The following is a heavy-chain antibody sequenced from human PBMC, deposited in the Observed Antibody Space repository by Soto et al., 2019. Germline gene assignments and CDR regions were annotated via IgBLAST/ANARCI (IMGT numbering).Heavy chain of an antibody. J-gene: IGHJ4*02. D-gene: IGHD3-16*01. Sequence: QVQRVESGGGVVQPGTSLRLSCVGSGFTFRRDVIHWVRQAPGKGLELVALTSYDGSNNFYGDSVKGRFTISRHNSRNTVELQMDSLTFEDTALDYCARWGTTGGLDVWGQGALVSVSS. CDR2: TSYDGSNN. CDR3: ARWGTTGGLDV. V-gene: IGHV3-33*05. CDR1: GFTFRRDV.